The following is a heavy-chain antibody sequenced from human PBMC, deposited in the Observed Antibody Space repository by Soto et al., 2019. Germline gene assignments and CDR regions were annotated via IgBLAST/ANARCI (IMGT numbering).Heavy chain of an antibody. CDR1: GFTFWNYA. J-gene: IGHJ6*02. V-gene: IGHV3-23*01. D-gene: IGHD3-3*01. CDR3: VKDWSGEKCPCMDV. CDR2: ISRNGDRT. Sequence: EVQLLESGGGLGQPGGSLRLSCEASGFTFWNYAMTWVRQAPGKGPEWVSSISRNGDRTYYVDSVKGRFIISRDNSENTLFLQMDSLRAEDAAIYYCVKDWSGEKCPCMDVWGQGTTVPVSS.